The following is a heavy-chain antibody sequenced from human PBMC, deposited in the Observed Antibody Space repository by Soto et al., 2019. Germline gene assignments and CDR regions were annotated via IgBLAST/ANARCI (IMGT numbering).Heavy chain of an antibody. Sequence: GASVKVSCKASGYTFTSYGISWVRQAPGQGLEWMGWISAYNGNTNYAQKLQGRVTMTTDTSTSTAYMELRSLRSDDTAVYYCAREKRVVVAATFGYYYYMDVWGKGTTVTAP. CDR1: GYTFTSYG. D-gene: IGHD2-15*01. CDR2: ISAYNGNT. J-gene: IGHJ6*03. V-gene: IGHV1-18*01. CDR3: AREKRVVVAATFGYYYYMDV.